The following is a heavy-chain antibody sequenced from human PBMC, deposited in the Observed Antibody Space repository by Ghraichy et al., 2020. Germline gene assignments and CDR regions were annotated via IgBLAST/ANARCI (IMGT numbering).Heavy chain of an antibody. J-gene: IGHJ6*02. D-gene: IGHD4-17*01. V-gene: IGHV3-30*01. CDR2: ISYDGSNT. Sequence: GGSLRLSCAASGFTFSNCAMHWVRQAPGEGLEWVAIISYDGSNTYYADSVKGRFTISRDNSKDTLYLQMNSLRAEDTAVFYCARDSAETTNFYYGMDVWGQGTTVTVSS. CDR3: ARDSAETTNFYYGMDV. CDR1: GFTFSNCA.